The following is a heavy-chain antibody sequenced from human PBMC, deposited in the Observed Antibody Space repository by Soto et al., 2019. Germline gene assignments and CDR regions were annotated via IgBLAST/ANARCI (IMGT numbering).Heavy chain of an antibody. CDR3: ARGAIVAVPAALSSYNDYTNYRFDS. CDR2: IMPMFAAT. CDR1: GGSVSDFA. D-gene: IGHD2-15*01. J-gene: IGHJ4*02. V-gene: IGHV1-69*01. Sequence: QVQLAQSGAEMTKPGSSVKVSCRASGGSVSDFAFSWVRQAPGQGLEWMGGIMPMFAATKYAQRLQDRVTITADESTNTVYLAMNSLTSENTAIYDGARGAIVAVPAALSSYNDYTNYRFDSWGQGTLVTVSS.